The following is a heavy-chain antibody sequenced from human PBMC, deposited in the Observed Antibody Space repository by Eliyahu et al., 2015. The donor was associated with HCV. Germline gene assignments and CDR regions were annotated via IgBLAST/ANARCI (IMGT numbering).Heavy chain of an antibody. CDR1: GYTFTDLS. J-gene: IGHJ4*02. Sequence: QVQLVQSGAEVKKPGASVKVSCQVSGYTFTDLSIHWVRQAPGKGLEWLGGFDPEEDETTYAQNFQGRVTMTDDTYSDTAYMELRSLRSEDTAVYYCATYISGWSHPTYFDYWGQGTLVTVSS. D-gene: IGHD6-19*01. CDR2: FDPEEDET. CDR3: ATYISGWSHPTYFDY. V-gene: IGHV1-24*01.